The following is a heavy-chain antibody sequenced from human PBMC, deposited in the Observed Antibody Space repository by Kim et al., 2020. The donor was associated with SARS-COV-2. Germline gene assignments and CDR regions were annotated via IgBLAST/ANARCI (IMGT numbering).Heavy chain of an antibody. CDR3: ARVVVAATLNWFDP. V-gene: IGHV4-30-2*04. D-gene: IGHD2-15*01. Sequence: NPSLKSRVTISVDTSKNQFSLKLSSVTAADTAVYYCARVVVAATLNWFDPWGQGTLVTVSS. J-gene: IGHJ5*02.